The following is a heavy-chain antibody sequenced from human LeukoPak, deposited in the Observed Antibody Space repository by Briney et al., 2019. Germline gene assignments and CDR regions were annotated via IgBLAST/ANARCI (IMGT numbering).Heavy chain of an antibody. V-gene: IGHV3-74*01. CDR2: INGDGTSTST. Sequence: PGGSLRLSRAASVFTFSTYWMHWGRDAPGKGRVWVSRINGDGTSTSTSYADSVKGRFTISRDNAKNTLYLHMNTLRAEDTAVYYCARDRDYGAPDYWGQGTLVTVSS. D-gene: IGHD4-17*01. CDR1: VFTFSTYW. CDR3: ARDRDYGAPDY. J-gene: IGHJ4*02.